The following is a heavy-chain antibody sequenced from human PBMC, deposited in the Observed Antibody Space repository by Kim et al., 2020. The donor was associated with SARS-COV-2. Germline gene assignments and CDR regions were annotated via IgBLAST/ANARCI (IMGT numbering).Heavy chain of an antibody. CDR1: GFILRTYN. J-gene: IGHJ4*02. Sequence: GGSLRLSCAASGFILRTYNMNWVRQAPGKGLEWVAYISSSGSPTYYADSVKGRFTISRDSAKNSLYLQMNGLRAEDTAVYYCMRDVSFWGQGTLVTVAA. CDR3: MRDVSF. D-gene: IGHD3-16*02. CDR2: ISSSGSPT. V-gene: IGHV3-48*04.